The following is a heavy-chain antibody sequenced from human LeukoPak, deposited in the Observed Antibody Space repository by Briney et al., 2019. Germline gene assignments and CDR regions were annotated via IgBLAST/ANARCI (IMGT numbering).Heavy chain of an antibody. CDR2: ISYDGSNK. Sequence: GGSLRLSCAASGFTFSSYAMHWVRQAPGKGLEWVAVISYDGSNKYYADSVKGRFTISRDNSKNTLYLQMNSLRAEDTAVYYCARDKQLRWPVNYMDVWGKGTTVTVSS. CDR3: ARDKQLRWPVNYMDV. D-gene: IGHD4-23*01. J-gene: IGHJ6*03. V-gene: IGHV3-30*04. CDR1: GFTFSSYA.